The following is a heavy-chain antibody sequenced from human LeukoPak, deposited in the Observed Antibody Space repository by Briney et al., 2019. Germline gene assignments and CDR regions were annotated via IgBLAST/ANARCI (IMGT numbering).Heavy chain of an antibody. CDR3: ASQVPAAMGHWYFDL. Sequence: PSETLSLTCTVSGYSISSGYYWGWIRQPPGKGLEWIGYIYYSGSTNYNPSLKSRVTISVDTSKNQFSLKLSSVTAADTAVYYCASQVPAAMGHWYFDLWGRGTLVTVSS. CDR2: IYYSGST. CDR1: GYSISSGYY. V-gene: IGHV4-38-2*02. D-gene: IGHD2-2*01. J-gene: IGHJ2*01.